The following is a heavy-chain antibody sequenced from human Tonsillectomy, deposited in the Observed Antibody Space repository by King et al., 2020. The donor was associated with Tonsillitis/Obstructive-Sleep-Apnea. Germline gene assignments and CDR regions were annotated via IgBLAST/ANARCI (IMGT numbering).Heavy chain of an antibody. CDR3: ARHRGGYENWYFDL. CDR1: GYSFTIYW. J-gene: IGHJ2*01. CDR2: IDPSYSYT. V-gene: IGHV5-10-1*01. Sequence: QLVQSGAEVKKPGESLRISCKGSGYSFTIYWISWVRQMPGKGLDWMGKIDPSYSYTKYSPSFQGHVTISTDKSISTAYLQWSSLKASDTAMYYCARHRGGYENWYFDLWGRGTLVTVPS. D-gene: IGHD5-12*01.